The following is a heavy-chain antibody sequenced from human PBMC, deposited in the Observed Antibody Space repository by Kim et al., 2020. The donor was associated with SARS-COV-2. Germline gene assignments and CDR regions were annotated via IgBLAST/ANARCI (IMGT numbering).Heavy chain of an antibody. CDR2: INAGNGNT. CDR3: ARDPQPEYYYDSSGYQDY. CDR1: GYTFTSYA. Sequence: ASVKVSCKASGYTFTSYAMHWVRQAPGQRLEWMGWINAGNGNTKYSQKFQGRVTITRDTSASTAYMELSSLRSEDTAVYYCARDPQPEYYYDSSGYQDYWGQGTLVTVSS. V-gene: IGHV1-3*01. J-gene: IGHJ4*02. D-gene: IGHD3-22*01.